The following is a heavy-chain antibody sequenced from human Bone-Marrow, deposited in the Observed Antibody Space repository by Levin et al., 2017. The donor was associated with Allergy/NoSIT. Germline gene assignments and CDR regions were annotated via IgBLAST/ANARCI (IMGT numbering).Heavy chain of an antibody. CDR2: INPNNGAT. J-gene: IGHJ2*01. CDR3: ARDPAVTRDGYFDL. D-gene: IGHD4-17*01. CDR1: GFAFTDYY. V-gene: IGHV1-2*02. Sequence: ASVKVSCKASGFAFTDYYMHWVRQAPGQGLEWLGWINPNNGATKYALKFQDRVTMTRDMSISTAYMEFRRLRSDDTAVFYCARDPAVTRDGYFDLWGRGTLVSVSS.